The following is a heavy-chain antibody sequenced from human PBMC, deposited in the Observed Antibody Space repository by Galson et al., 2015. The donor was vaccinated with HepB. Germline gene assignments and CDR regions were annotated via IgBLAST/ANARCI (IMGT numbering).Heavy chain of an antibody. CDR2: VSYSGANT. Sequence: LSCAASGFSFGSYAISWVRQAPGKGLEWVSVVSYSGANTYYADSVKGRFTISRDNSKNTLYLQMNRLRAEDTAIYYCAKGSGFCRGGSCLNWFDPWGQGTLVTVFS. V-gene: IGHV3-23*01. CDR3: AKGSGFCRGGSCLNWFDP. J-gene: IGHJ5*02. D-gene: IGHD2-15*01. CDR1: GFSFGSYA.